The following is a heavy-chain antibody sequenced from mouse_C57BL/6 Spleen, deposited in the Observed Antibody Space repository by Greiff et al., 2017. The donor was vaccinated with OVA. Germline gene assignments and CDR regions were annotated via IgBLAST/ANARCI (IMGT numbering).Heavy chain of an antibody. J-gene: IGHJ3*01. CDR3: ATNYYGSSYGFAY. D-gene: IGHD1-1*01. V-gene: IGHV1-82*01. Sequence: QVQLKESGPELVKPGASVKISCKASGYAFSSSWMNWVKQRPGKGLEWIGRIYPGDGDTNYNGKFKGKATLTADKSSSTAYMQLSSLTSEDSAVYFCATNYYGSSYGFAYWGQGTLVTVSA. CDR1: GYAFSSSW. CDR2: IYPGDGDT.